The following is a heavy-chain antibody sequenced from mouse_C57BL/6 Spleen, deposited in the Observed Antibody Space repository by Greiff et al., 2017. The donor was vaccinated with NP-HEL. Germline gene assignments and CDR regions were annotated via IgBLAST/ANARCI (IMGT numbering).Heavy chain of an antibody. CDR2: IDPENGDT. Sequence: VQLQQSGAELVRPGASVKLSCTASGFNIKDDYMHWVKQRPEQGLEWIGWIDPENGDTEYASKFQGKATITADTSSNTAYLQLSSLTSEDTAVYYCTTDYGRYFDVWGTGTTVTVSS. CDR1: GFNIKDDY. D-gene: IGHD1-1*01. V-gene: IGHV14-4*01. J-gene: IGHJ1*03. CDR3: TTDYGRYFDV.